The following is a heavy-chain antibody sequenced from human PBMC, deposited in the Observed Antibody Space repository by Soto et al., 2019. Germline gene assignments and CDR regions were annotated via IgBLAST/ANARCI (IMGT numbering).Heavy chain of an antibody. Sequence: GGLRLSCAASGFTFSDYYMSWIRQAPGKGLEWVSYISSSGSTIYYADSVKGRFTISRDNAKNSLYLQMNSLRAEDTAVYYCARFRGVIWVRFDPWGQGTLVTVSS. CDR1: GFTFSDYY. J-gene: IGHJ5*02. D-gene: IGHD3-10*01. CDR2: ISSSGSTI. V-gene: IGHV3-11*01. CDR3: ARFRGVIWVRFDP.